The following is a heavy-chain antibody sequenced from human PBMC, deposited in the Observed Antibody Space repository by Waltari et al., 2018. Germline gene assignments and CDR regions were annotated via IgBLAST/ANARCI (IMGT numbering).Heavy chain of an antibody. CDR1: GGSISSYY. CDR2: IYTSGST. CDR3: AREDTAMVYGAFDI. Sequence: QVQLQESGPGLVKPSETLSLTCTVSGGSISSYYWSWIRQPAGKGLEWIGRIYTSGSTNYNPSLKSRVTMSVDTSKNQFPLKLSSVTAADTAVYYCAREDTAMVYGAFDIWGQGTMVTVSS. J-gene: IGHJ3*02. V-gene: IGHV4-4*07. D-gene: IGHD5-18*01.